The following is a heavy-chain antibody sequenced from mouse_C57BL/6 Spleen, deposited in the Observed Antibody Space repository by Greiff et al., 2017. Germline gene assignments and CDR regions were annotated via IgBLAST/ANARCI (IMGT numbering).Heavy chain of an antibody. CDR1: GFTFSDYY. V-gene: IGHV5-12*01. D-gene: IGHD2-1*01. Sequence: EVHLVESGGGLVQPGGSLKLSCAASGFTFSDYYMYWVRQTPEKRLEWVAYISNGGGSTYYTDTVKGRFTISRDNAKNTLYLQMSRLKSEDTAMYYGARHGNYRYFDVWGTGTTVTVSS. CDR3: ARHGNYRYFDV. CDR2: ISNGGGST. J-gene: IGHJ1*03.